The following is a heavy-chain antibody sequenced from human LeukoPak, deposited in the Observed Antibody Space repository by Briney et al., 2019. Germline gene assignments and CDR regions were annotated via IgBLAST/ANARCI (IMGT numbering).Heavy chain of an antibody. CDR3: TCTNGLDV. CDR2: IYQDGSKK. D-gene: IGHD2-8*01. V-gene: IGHV3-7*03. CDR1: GFMFSNYW. J-gene: IGHJ6*04. Sequence: GGSLRLSCAASGFMFSNYWMNWVRQAPGKGLEWVANIYQDGSKKNYVDSVRGRFTVSRDNTKNSLYQQMNSLRAADTAVYYCTCTNGLDVWGKGATVTVSS.